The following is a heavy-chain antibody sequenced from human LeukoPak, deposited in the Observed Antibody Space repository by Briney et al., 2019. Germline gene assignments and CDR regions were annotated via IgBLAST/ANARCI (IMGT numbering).Heavy chain of an antibody. D-gene: IGHD3-10*01. CDR1: GGSISSYY. CDR3: ARGGLVRGTLNSLIGFDI. Sequence: SETLSLTCTVSGGSISSYYWSWIRQPAGKGLEWIGRIYTSGSTNYNPSLKSRVTMSVDTSKNQFSLKLSSVTAADTAVYYCARGGLVRGTLNSLIGFDIWDQGIMVTVSS. V-gene: IGHV4-4*07. J-gene: IGHJ3*02. CDR2: IYTSGST.